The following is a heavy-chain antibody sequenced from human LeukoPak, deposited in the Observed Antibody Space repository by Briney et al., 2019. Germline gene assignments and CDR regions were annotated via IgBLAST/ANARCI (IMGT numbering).Heavy chain of an antibody. V-gene: IGHV3-23*01. D-gene: IGHD2-15*01. CDR1: GFAFSNYA. CDR2: ISGSGGST. Sequence: GGSLRLSCAASGFAFSNYAMSWVRQAPGEGLEWVSAISGSGGSTYYADSVRGRFTISRDNSENTLYLQMNSLRAEDTAVYYCAKDDCSDASCQFDYWGQGTLVAVPS. J-gene: IGHJ4*02. CDR3: AKDDCSDASCQFDY.